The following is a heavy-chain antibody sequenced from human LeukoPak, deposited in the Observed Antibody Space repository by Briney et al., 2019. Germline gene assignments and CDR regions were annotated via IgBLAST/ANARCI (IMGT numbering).Heavy chain of an antibody. V-gene: IGHV5-51*01. CDR1: GNTFTGYW. D-gene: IGHD2-15*01. J-gene: IGHJ3*02. CDR2: IYPGDSDT. Sequence: GESLKISCKGSGNTFTGYWIGWVRQMPGKGLEWMGIIYPGDSDTRYSPSFQGQVTIPADKSISTAYLQWSSLKASDTAMYYCARRYCSGGSCYFYDAFDIWGQGTMVTVSS. CDR3: ARRYCSGGSCYFYDAFDI.